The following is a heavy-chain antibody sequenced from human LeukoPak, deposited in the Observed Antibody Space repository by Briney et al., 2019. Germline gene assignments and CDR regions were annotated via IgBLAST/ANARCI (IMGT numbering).Heavy chain of an antibody. CDR3: ARSQGYYDSSGYYIR. Sequence: GGXLRLSCAASGFTFSSYEMNWVGQAPGKGLEWVSYISSSGSTIYYAEYVKGRFTISRDKDKNSLYLRMNSLRADDTALYYCARSQGYYDSSGYYIRWGQGTLVTVSS. D-gene: IGHD3-22*01. V-gene: IGHV3-48*03. J-gene: IGHJ4*02. CDR1: GFTFSSYE. CDR2: ISSSGSTI.